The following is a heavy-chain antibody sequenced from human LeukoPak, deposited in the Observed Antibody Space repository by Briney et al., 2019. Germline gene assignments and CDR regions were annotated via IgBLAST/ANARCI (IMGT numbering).Heavy chain of an antibody. CDR1: GFTFSNAW. J-gene: IGHJ4*02. Sequence: GGSLRLSCAASGFTFSNAWMSWVRQAPGKGLEWVGRIKSKTDGGTTDYAAPVKGGFTISRDDSKNTLYLQMNSLKTEDTAVYYCTTKGYSGYDFFDYWGQGTLVTVSS. D-gene: IGHD5-12*01. CDR3: TTKGYSGYDFFDY. CDR2: IKSKTDGGTT. V-gene: IGHV3-15*01.